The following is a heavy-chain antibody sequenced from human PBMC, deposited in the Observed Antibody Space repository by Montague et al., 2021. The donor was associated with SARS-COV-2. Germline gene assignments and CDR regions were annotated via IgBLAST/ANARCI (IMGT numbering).Heavy chain of an antibody. CDR1: GGAINSSNW. D-gene: IGHD2-15*01. V-gene: IGHV4-4*02. CDR3: ARFLGFCSGASCYSSGMDV. CDR2: IYHWGST. J-gene: IGHJ6*02. Sequence: SETPSLTCVVSGGAINSSNWWSWVRQPPGKGLEWIGEIYHWGSTNYNPPLKSRVTISIDKSTNQLSLKLSSVTAADTAVYYCARFLGFCSGASCYSSGMDVWGQGTTVTVSS.